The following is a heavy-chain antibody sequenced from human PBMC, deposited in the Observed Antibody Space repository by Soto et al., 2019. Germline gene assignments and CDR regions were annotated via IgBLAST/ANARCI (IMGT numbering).Heavy chain of an antibody. J-gene: IGHJ5*02. CDR2: ISYTGST. CDR1: GDSISSYY. D-gene: IGHD3-10*01. V-gene: IGHV4-59*13. CDR3: ASVGELPVWFDP. Sequence: QVHLQASGPGLVKPSETLSLTCTVSGDSISSYYWSWIRQPPGKGLEWVGYISYTGSTIYNPALESRATISLDTSKNQVSLSLSSVTVADTAMYYCASVGELPVWFDPWGRGTLVTVSS.